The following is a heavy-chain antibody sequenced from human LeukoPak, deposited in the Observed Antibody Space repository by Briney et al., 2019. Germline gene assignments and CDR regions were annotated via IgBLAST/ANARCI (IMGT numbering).Heavy chain of an antibody. Sequence: PSETLSLTCSVSGGSISNYFWTWIRQPPREGLEWIGYIYSSGSTYYNPSLKSRVTISVDTSKNRFSLKLSTVTAADTAVHYCARRPTGDPKFDYWGQGTLVTVSS. D-gene: IGHD7-27*01. J-gene: IGHJ4*02. CDR1: GGSISNYF. CDR2: IYSSGST. CDR3: ARRPTGDPKFDY. V-gene: IGHV4-59*08.